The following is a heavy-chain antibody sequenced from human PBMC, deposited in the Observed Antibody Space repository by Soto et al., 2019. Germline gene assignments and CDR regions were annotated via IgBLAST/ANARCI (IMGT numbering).Heavy chain of an antibody. CDR2: INHSGST. Sequence: QVQLQQWGAGLLKPSETLSLTCAVYGGSFSGYYWTWIRQPPGTGLEWIGEINHSGSTNYNQSLKSQVTISVDTSKNPFSLKLTSVTAADTAVYYCARDKITGLFDYWGEATLVTVSS. D-gene: IGHD3-10*01. V-gene: IGHV4-34*01. CDR3: ARDKITGLFDY. CDR1: GGSFSGYY. J-gene: IGHJ4*02.